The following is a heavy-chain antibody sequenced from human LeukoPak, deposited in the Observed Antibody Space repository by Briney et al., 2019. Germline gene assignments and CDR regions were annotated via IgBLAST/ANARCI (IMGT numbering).Heavy chain of an antibody. D-gene: IGHD3-22*01. CDR3: ARVHPITMIVVVITLPPIDY. Sequence: GGSLRLSCAASGFTFSSYWMSWVRQAPGKGLEWVANIKQDGSEKYYVDSVKGRFTISRDNAKNSLYLQMNSLRAEDTAVYYCARVHPITMIVVVITLPPIDYWGQGTLVTVSS. CDR1: GFTFSSYW. J-gene: IGHJ4*02. V-gene: IGHV3-7*03. CDR2: IKQDGSEK.